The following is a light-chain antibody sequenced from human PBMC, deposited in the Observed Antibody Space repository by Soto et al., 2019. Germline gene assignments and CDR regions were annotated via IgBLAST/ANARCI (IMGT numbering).Light chain of an antibody. CDR1: QSISKY. CDR2: DAS. J-gene: IGKJ4*01. CDR3: QQRSNWRGT. Sequence: EIVLTQSPVTLSLSPGERATLSCRASQSISKYLAWYQQKPGQAPRLLIYDASNRAACIPARFTGSGSGTDFTLTISSREPEDFAVYYCQQRSNWRGTFGGGTKVEIK. V-gene: IGKV3-11*01.